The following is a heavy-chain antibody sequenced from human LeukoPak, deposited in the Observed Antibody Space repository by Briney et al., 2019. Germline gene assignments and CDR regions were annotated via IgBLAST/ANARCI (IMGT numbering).Heavy chain of an antibody. Sequence: ASVKVSCEASVYTFTIYYMHWVRQAPGQGLEWMGIINPSCGSTSYAQKFQGRVTMTRDTSTSTVYMELSSLRSEDTAVYYCATLWFGELDYWGQGTLVTVSS. J-gene: IGHJ4*02. D-gene: IGHD3-10*01. V-gene: IGHV1-46*01. CDR2: INPSCGST. CDR1: VYTFTIYY. CDR3: ATLWFGELDY.